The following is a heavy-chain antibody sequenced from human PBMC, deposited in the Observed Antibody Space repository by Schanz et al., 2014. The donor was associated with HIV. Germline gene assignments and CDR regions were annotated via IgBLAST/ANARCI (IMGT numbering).Heavy chain of an antibody. Sequence: QVQLQESGPGLVKPSETLSLACTVSGGSIGSYYWTWIRQPAGKGLEWIGRISASGSSNYNPSLKSRLAMSIDTSKKKFSLNLSSVTAADTAVYYCASSITISGVVYAMDVWGQGTTVTVSS. CDR3: ASSITISGVVYAMDV. D-gene: IGHD3-3*01. CDR1: GGSIGSYY. CDR2: ISASGSS. J-gene: IGHJ6*02. V-gene: IGHV4-4*07.